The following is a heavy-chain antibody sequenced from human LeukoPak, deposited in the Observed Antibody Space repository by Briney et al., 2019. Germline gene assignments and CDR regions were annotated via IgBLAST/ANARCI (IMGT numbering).Heavy chain of an antibody. J-gene: IGHJ5*02. CDR2: IIPILGIA. V-gene: IGHV1-69*04. CDR1: GGTFGTYA. Sequence: GASVKVSCKASGGTFGTYAISWVRQAPGQGLEWMGRIIPILGIANYAQKFQGRVTITADKSTSTAYMDLSSLRSDDTAVYYCARDPRRGSGRPTNWFDPWGQGTLVTVSS. D-gene: IGHD3-10*01. CDR3: ARDPRRGSGRPTNWFDP.